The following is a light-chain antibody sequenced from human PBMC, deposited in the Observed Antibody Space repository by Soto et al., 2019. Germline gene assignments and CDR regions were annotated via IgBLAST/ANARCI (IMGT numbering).Light chain of an antibody. Sequence: QSALTQPASGAGSPGQSITISCTGTSSDVGGYNSVSWYQHHPGKAPKLMIYDVSNRSSGVSSRFSGSKSDNTASLTISGLKAEDEADYYCKSYTSRSTYVFGTGTTLTVL. V-gene: IGLV2-14*03. CDR2: DVS. CDR1: SSDVGGYNS. J-gene: IGLJ1*01. CDR3: KSYTSRSTYV.